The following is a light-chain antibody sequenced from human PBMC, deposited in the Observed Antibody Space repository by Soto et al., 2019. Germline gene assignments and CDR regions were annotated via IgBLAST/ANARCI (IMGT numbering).Light chain of an antibody. Sequence: QSVLTQPPSVSGSPVQSVTISCTGTSSDVGSYNRVSWYQQPPGTAPKLMIYEVSNRPSGVPDRFSGSKSGNTASLTISGLQAEDEADYYCNSYTSSGTYVFGTGTKVTVL. J-gene: IGLJ1*01. V-gene: IGLV2-18*02. CDR2: EVS. CDR3: NSYTSSGTYV. CDR1: SSDVGSYNR.